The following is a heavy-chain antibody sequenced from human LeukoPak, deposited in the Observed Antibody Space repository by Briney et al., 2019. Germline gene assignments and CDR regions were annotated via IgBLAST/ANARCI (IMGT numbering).Heavy chain of an antibody. CDR3: ARVEGRVFGVITTKERYFDY. D-gene: IGHD3-3*01. J-gene: IGHJ4*02. CDR2: INPRDGET. CDR1: GYTFAGYY. Sequence: ASVKVSCKASGYTFAGYYIHWVRQAPGQGLEWMGRINPRDGETNFAQKFQGRVTMTRDTSISTAYMELSGLRSDDTAVYYCARVEGRVFGVITTKERYFDYWGQGTLVTVSS. V-gene: IGHV1-2*06.